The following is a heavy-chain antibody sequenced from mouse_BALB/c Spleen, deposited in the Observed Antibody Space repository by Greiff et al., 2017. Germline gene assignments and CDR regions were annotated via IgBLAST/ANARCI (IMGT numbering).Heavy chain of an antibody. J-gene: IGHJ4*01. D-gene: IGHD1-1*01. CDR1: GFNIKDYY. CDR2: IDPENGDT. CDR3: NAGLTYYYGSSRYYAMDY. V-gene: IGHV14-4*02. Sequence: EVQVVESGAELVRSGASVKLSCTASGFNIKDYYMHWVKQRPEQGLEWIGWIDPENGDTEYAPKFQGKATMTADTSSNTAYLQLSSLTSEDTAVYYCNAGLTYYYGSSRYYAMDYWGQGTSVTVSS.